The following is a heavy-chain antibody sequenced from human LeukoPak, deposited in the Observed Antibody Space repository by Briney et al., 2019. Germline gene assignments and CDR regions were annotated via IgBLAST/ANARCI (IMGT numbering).Heavy chain of an antibody. CDR2: ISAYNGNT. CDR3: ARVAVAGDYFDY. Sequence: ASVKLSCNASGYTFTSYGISWVRHAPGQGLEWMGWISAYNGNTNYAQKLQGRVTMTTDTSTSTAYMELRSLRSDDTAVYYCARVAVAGDYFDYWCQGTLVIVSS. CDR1: GYTFTSYG. J-gene: IGHJ4*02. D-gene: IGHD6-19*01. V-gene: IGHV1-18*01.